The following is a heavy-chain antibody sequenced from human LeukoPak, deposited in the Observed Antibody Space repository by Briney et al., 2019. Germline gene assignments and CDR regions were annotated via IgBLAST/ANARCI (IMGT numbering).Heavy chain of an antibody. CDR2: IIPIFGTA. V-gene: IGHV1-69*13. CDR3: ARATTDIVATFDY. Sequence: GASVKVSCKASGVTFSSYAISWVRQAPGQGLEWMGGIIPIFGTANYAQKFQGRVTITADESTSTAYMELSSLRSEDTAVYYCARATTDIVATFDYWGQGTLVTVFS. J-gene: IGHJ4*02. D-gene: IGHD5-12*01. CDR1: GVTFSSYA.